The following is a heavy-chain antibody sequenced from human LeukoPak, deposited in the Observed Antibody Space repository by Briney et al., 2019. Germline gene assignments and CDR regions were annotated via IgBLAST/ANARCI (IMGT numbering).Heavy chain of an antibody. CDR1: GGSISSGDYY. CDR3: ARFQSKMGSDAFDI. J-gene: IGHJ3*02. D-gene: IGHD5-24*01. CDR2: IYYSGST. V-gene: IGHV4-30-4*08. Sequence: PSETLSLTCTVSGGSISSGDYYWSWIRQPPGKGLEWIGYIYYSGSTYYNPSLKSRVTISVDTPKNQFSLKLSSVTAADTAVYYCARFQSKMGSDAFDIWGQGTMVTVSS.